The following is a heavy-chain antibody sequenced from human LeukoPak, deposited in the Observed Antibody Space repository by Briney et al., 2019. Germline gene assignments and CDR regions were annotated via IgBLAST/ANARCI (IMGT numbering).Heavy chain of an antibody. J-gene: IGHJ4*01. CDR2: ISDSGDYT. Sequence: GGSLTLSCAGSGFTFSSYAMSWVRQAPGQGLEWVSVISDSGDYTSYADSVRGRFTISRDNSRNTLYLQMISLRPEDTAVYYCSKDTYIGKYCTNGVCSPFDYWDQGTLVTVSS. D-gene: IGHD2-8*01. CDR1: GFTFSSYA. CDR3: SKDTYIGKYCTNGVCSPFDY. V-gene: IGHV3-23*01.